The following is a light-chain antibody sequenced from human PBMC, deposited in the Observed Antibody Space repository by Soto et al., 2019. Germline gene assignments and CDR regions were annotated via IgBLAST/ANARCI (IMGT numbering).Light chain of an antibody. CDR3: QQSYTTPYT. CDR2: AAS. CDR1: QRITNY. Sequence: DIQMTQSPSSLSASVGDRVTITCRASQRITNYLNWYQQKLGEAPKLLIYAASVLRSGLPSRFSGSGFGTEFTLTISSLQPDDCATYFCQQSYTTPYTFGLGTKLEIK. V-gene: IGKV1-39*01. J-gene: IGKJ2*01.